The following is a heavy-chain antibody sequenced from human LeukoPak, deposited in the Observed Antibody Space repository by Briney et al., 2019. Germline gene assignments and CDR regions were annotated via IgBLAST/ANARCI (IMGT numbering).Heavy chain of an antibody. J-gene: IGHJ4*02. CDR1: GFAFNTYA. Sequence: QSGGSLRLSCAASGFAFNTYAMHWVRQAPGQGLEWVALIWHDGSHKFYSNSVRGQFTISRDNSKNTVSLQMNNLRPEDTAVYYCARETFGSGSYPDFWGQGTLVTVSS. V-gene: IGHV3-33*01. D-gene: IGHD3-10*01. CDR2: IWHDGSHK. CDR3: ARETFGSGSYPDF.